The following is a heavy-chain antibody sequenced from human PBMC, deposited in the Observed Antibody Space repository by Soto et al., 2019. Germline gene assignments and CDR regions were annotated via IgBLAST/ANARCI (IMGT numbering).Heavy chain of an antibody. J-gene: IGHJ4*02. CDR1: GFTFSSYA. CDR2: ISGSGGST. V-gene: IGHV3-23*01. CDR3: ASRSSGWDFDY. D-gene: IGHD6-19*01. Sequence: EVQLLESGGGLVQPGGSLRLSCAASGFTFSSYAMSWVRQAPGKGLEWVSVISGSGGSTYYADSVKGRFTISRDNSKNTLYLQVNSLRAEDTAVYYCASRSSGWDFDYWGQGTLVTVSS.